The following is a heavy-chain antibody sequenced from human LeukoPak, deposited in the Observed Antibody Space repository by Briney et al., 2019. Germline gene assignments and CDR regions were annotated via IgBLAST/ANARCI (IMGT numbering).Heavy chain of an antibody. D-gene: IGHD5-18*01. V-gene: IGHV4-59*01. CDR3: ARVPVGYRRLTWYYGMDV. CDR1: GGSISSYY. J-gene: IGHJ6*02. Sequence: SETLSLTCTVSGGSISSYYWSWIRQPPGKGLEWIGYIYYSGSTNYNPSLKSRVTISVDTSKNQFSLKLSSVPAADTAVYYCARVPVGYRRLTWYYGMDVWGQGTTVTVSS. CDR2: IYYSGST.